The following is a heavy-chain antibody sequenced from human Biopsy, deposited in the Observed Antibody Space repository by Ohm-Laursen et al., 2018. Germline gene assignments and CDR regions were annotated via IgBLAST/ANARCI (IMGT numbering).Heavy chain of an antibody. CDR1: GDSISNDY. V-gene: IGHV4-4*07. Sequence: SETLSLTCAVSGDSISNDYWSWIRQSAGQGLEWIGRIHTSGSTNHNLSLKSRVTMSVDTSKNQFSLKLRSVTAADTAVYYCARAPQYSSRIHAARYWGQGTLVTVSS. CDR2: IHTSGST. CDR3: ARAPQYSSRIHAARY. D-gene: IGHD6-13*01. J-gene: IGHJ4*02.